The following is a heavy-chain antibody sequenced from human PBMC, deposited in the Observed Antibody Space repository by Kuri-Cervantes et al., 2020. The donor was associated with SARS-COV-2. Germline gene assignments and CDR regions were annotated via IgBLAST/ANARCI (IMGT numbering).Heavy chain of an antibody. D-gene: IGHD1-26*01. CDR1: GGSISSSSYY. J-gene: IGHJ4*02. CDR2: IYYSGST. Sequence: SCTVSGGSISSSSYYWGWIRQPPGKGLEWIGSIYYSGSTYYNPSLKSRVTISVDTSKDQFSLKLSSVTAADTAVYYCARHEWEPYYFDYWGQGTLVTVSS. V-gene: IGHV4-39*01. CDR3: ARHEWEPYYFDY.